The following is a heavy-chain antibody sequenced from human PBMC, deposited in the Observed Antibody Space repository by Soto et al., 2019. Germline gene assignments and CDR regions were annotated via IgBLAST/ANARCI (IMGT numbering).Heavy chain of an antibody. CDR2: ISSSGSTI. CDR1: GFTFSDYY. V-gene: IGHV3-11*01. D-gene: IGHD2-8*01. Sequence: GGSLRLSCAASGFTFSDYYMSWIRQAPGKGLEWVSYISSSGSTIYYADSVKGRFTISRDNAKNSLYLQMNSLRAEDTAVYYCARVRSETDSDIVLMVYAIHFDYWGQETLLTVSS. J-gene: IGHJ4*02. CDR3: ARVRSETDSDIVLMVYAIHFDY.